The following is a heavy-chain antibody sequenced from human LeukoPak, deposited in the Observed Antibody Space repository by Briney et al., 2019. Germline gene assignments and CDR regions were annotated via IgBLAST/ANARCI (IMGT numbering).Heavy chain of an antibody. CDR2: IIPIFGTA. CDR3: ASGGDAFDI. Sequence: ASVKVSCKASGYTFTSYGISWVRQAPGQGLEWMGGIIPIFGTANYAQKFQGRVTITADESTSTAYMELSSLRSEDTAVYYCASGGDAFDIWGQGTMVTVSS. J-gene: IGHJ3*02. CDR1: GYTFTSYG. D-gene: IGHD3-16*01. V-gene: IGHV1-69*13.